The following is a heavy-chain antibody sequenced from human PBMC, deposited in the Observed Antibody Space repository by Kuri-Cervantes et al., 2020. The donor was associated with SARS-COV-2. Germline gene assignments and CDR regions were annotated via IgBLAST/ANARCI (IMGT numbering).Heavy chain of an antibody. J-gene: IGHJ4*02. V-gene: IGHV3-73*01. CDR3: TTLIDY. Sequence: LSLTCAASGFTFSSYGMHWVRQASGKGLEWVGRVRGKANNYATAYAASVKGRFTISRDDSKNMAYLQMNSLKTEDTAVYYCTTLIDYWGQGALVTVSS. CDR1: GFTFSSYG. CDR2: VRGKANNYAT.